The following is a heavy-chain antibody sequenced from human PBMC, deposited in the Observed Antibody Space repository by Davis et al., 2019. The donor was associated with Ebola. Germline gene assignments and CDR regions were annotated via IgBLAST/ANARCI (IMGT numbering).Heavy chain of an antibody. CDR1: GLIFSIHW. CDR3: AKDRQWLGLFDY. Sequence: GGSLRPSCTASGLIFSIHWMSWVRQAPGKGLEWVANIKEDGGERNYVDSVKGRFTISRDNSKNTLYLQMNSLRAEDTAVYYCAKDRQWLGLFDYWGQGTLVTASS. D-gene: IGHD6-19*01. J-gene: IGHJ4*02. CDR2: IKEDGGER. V-gene: IGHV3-7*03.